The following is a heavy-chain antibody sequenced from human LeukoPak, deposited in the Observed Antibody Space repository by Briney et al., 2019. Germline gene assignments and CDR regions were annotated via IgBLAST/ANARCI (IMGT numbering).Heavy chain of an antibody. CDR1: GGTFRNYG. D-gene: IGHD3-3*01. CDR2: IVPTFGTA. CDR3: ARSPYDFWSASPVPRYNWLDP. Sequence: SVKVSCKASGGTFRNYGISWVRQAPGQGLEWMGGIVPTFGTANYAQKFQGTVTITADESTSTAYMELSRLRSEDTAVYYCARSPYDFWSASPVPRYNWLDPWGQGTLVTVSS. V-gene: IGHV1-69*13. J-gene: IGHJ5*02.